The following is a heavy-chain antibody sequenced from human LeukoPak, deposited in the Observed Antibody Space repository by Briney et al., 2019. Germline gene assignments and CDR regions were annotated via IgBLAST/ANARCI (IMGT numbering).Heavy chain of an antibody. V-gene: IGHV3-30*02. CDR2: IRYDGSNK. CDR1: GFTFSSYV. CDR3: AKRIAAAGKYYFDY. J-gene: IGHJ4*02. Sequence: QPGGSLRLSCAASGFTFSSYVMHWVRQAPGKGLEWVAFIRYDGSNKYYADSVRGRFTISRDNSKTTLFLQMNSLRAEDTAVYYCAKRIAAAGKYYFDYWGQGTLVTVSS. D-gene: IGHD6-13*01.